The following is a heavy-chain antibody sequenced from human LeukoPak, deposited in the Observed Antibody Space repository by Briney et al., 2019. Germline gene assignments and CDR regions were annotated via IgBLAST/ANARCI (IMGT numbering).Heavy chain of an antibody. Sequence: PSETLSLTCTVSGGSISSHYWSWIRQSPGKGLEWIGYIYYSGSTNYNPSLKSRVTISVDTSKNQFSLKLSSVTAADTAVYYCARGEMATIEDAFDIWGQGTVVTVPS. CDR2: IYYSGST. CDR3: ARGEMATIEDAFDI. V-gene: IGHV4-59*11. CDR1: GGSISSHY. J-gene: IGHJ3*02. D-gene: IGHD5-24*01.